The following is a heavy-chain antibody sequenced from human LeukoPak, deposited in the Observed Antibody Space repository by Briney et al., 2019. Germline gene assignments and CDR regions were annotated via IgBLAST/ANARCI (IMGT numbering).Heavy chain of an antibody. D-gene: IGHD3-22*01. CDR3: ARDGYDSSGYRPNDFDY. V-gene: IGHV3-48*04. CDR1: GFTFSSYS. Sequence: GGSLRLSCAASGFTFSSYSMNWVRQAPGKGLEWVSYISSSSSTIYYADSVKGRFTISRDNAKNSLYLQMNSLRAEDTVVYFCARDGYDSSGYRPNDFDYWGQGTLVTVSS. CDR2: ISSSSSTI. J-gene: IGHJ4*02.